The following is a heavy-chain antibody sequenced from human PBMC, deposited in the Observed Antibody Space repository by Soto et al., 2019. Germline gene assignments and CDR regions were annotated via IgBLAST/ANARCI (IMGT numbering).Heavy chain of an antibody. V-gene: IGHV4-31*03. D-gene: IGHD2-2*01. CDR3: ASYQQSYAFDI. Sequence: QVQLEESGPGLVKPSQTLSLTCTVSGGSISSGGYYWSWIRQHPGKGLEWIGYIYYSGTTYYNPSLKGRVNISVDTFKNQFSLKLRSVTAADTAVYYCASYQQSYAFDIWGQGTMVTVSS. CDR1: GGSISSGGYY. CDR2: IYYSGTT. J-gene: IGHJ3*02.